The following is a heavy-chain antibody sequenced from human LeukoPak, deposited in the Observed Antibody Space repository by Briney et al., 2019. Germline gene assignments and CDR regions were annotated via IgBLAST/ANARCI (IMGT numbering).Heavy chain of an antibody. Sequence: PGGSLRLSCAASGFTFSSYGMHWVRQAPGKGLEWVAFIRYDGSNKYYADSVKGRFTISRDNSKNTLYLQMNSLRDEDTAVYYCAKDFRYSGSDGFDYSGQGTLVTVSS. CDR3: AKDFRYSGSDGFDY. J-gene: IGHJ4*02. V-gene: IGHV3-30*02. CDR1: GFTFSSYG. D-gene: IGHD5-12*01. CDR2: IRYDGSNK.